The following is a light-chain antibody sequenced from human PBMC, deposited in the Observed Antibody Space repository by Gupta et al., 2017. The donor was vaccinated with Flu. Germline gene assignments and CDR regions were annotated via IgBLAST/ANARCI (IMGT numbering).Light chain of an antibody. J-gene: IGLJ3*02. V-gene: IGLV3-1*01. Sequence: SSVLTQSSSVSVFPGQTATIACSGDKLGDKYVSWYQQKPGQSLVLLLYHDANRPSGIPERVTGSDSATTVTMTVSEAQVVDDYYYYSQAWNSGVGVFGGGTKLTVL. CDR3: QAWNSGVGV. CDR1: KLGDKY. CDR2: HDA.